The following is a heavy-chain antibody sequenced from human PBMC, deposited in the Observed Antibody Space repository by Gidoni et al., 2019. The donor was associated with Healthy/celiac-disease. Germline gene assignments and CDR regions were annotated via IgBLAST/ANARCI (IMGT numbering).Heavy chain of an antibody. CDR1: GGSISSGGYY. D-gene: IGHD6-6*01. Sequence: QVQLQESGPGLVKPSQTLSLTCTVSGGSISSGGYYWSWIRQHPGKGLEWIGYIYYSGSTYYNPSLKSRVTISVDTSKNQFSLKLSSVTAADTAVDYCARESRGSSSPAYIDYWGQGTLVTVSS. CDR2: IYYSGST. CDR3: ARESRGSSSPAYIDY. J-gene: IGHJ4*02. V-gene: IGHV4-31*03.